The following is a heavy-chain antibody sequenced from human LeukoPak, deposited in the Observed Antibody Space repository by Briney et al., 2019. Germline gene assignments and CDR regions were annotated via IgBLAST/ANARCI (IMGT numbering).Heavy chain of an antibody. D-gene: IGHD3-22*01. CDR3: AKALGAYYYDSSGYYYDY. CDR1: GFTSITYA. V-gene: IGHV3-23*01. Sequence: GGSLRLSCAASGFTSITYALSWVRHAPGKGLVWVSVISGSGGSTYYADSVKSRFTSSIDNSKNTLYLQMNSLRAEDTAVYYCAKALGAYYYDSSGYYYDYWGQGTLVTVSS. CDR2: ISGSGGST. J-gene: IGHJ4*02.